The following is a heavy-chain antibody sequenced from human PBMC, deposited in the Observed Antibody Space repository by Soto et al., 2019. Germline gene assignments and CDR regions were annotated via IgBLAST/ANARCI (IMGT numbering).Heavy chain of an antibody. CDR2: ISGSGGST. CDR3: GGGGVNYDFWSGYDNYYYYYMDV. J-gene: IGHJ6*03. D-gene: IGHD3-3*01. V-gene: IGHV3-23*01. CDR1: GFTFSSYA. Sequence: GGSLRLSCAASGFTFSSYAMSWVRQAPGKGLEWVSAISGSGGSTYYADSVKGRFTISRDNSKNTLYLQMNSLRAEDSAVYYCGGGGVNYDFWSGYDNYYYYYMDVWGKGTTVTVSS.